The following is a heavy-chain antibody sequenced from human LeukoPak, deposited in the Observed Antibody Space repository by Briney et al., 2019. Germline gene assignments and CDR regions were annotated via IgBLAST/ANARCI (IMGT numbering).Heavy chain of an antibody. D-gene: IGHD2-21*02. V-gene: IGHV3-23*01. J-gene: IGHJ2*01. CDR3: AKDRRKVVTATYWYFGL. Sequence: GGSLRLSCAASGFTFSSYAMSWVRQAPGKGLEWVSAISGSGGSTYYADSVKGRFTISRDNSKNTLYLQMNSLRAEDTAVYYCAKDRRKVVTATYWYFGLWGRGTLVTVSS. CDR2: ISGSGGST. CDR1: GFTFSSYA.